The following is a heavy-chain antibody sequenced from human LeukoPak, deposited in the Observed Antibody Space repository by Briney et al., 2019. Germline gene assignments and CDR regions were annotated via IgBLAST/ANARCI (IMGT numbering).Heavy chain of an antibody. CDR2: IYYSGST. CDR3: ARHSSMRSPITP. J-gene: IGHJ5*02. Sequence: SETLSLTCTVSGGSISSYYWSWIRQPPGKGLEWIGYIYYSGSTNYNPSLKSRVTISVDTSKNQFSLKLSSETAADTAVYYCARHSSMRSPITPWGQGTLVTVSS. CDR1: GGSISSYY. D-gene: IGHD3-22*01. V-gene: IGHV4-59*08.